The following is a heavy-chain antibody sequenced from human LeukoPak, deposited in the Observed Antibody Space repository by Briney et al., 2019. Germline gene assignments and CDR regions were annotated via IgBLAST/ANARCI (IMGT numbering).Heavy chain of an antibody. J-gene: IGHJ3*02. D-gene: IGHD6-13*01. CDR2: ISSSSSYR. V-gene: IGHV3-21*01. CDR1: GFTLSSYS. Sequence: NPGGSLRLSCAASGFTLSSYSMNWVRQAPGKGLEWVSSISSSSSYRYYADSVKGRFTISRDNSKNTLYLQMNSLRAEDTAVYYCARDGSSSWFRGDAFDIWGQGTMVTVSS. CDR3: ARDGSSSWFRGDAFDI.